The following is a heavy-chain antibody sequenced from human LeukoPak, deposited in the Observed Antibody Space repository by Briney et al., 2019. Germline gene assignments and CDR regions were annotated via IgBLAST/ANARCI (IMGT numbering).Heavy chain of an antibody. CDR3: AKAPVTTCRGAFCYPFDY. CDR2: ISDTGNT. CDR1: GFTFSSYS. J-gene: IGHJ4*02. Sequence: GGSLRLSCVASGFTFSSYSLYWVRQAPGKGLEWVSAISDTGNTYHADSVKGRFTISRDSSKNTLFLQMNRLRPEDAAVYYCAKAPVTTCRGAFCYPFDYWGLGTLVTVSS. V-gene: IGHV3-23*01. D-gene: IGHD2-15*01.